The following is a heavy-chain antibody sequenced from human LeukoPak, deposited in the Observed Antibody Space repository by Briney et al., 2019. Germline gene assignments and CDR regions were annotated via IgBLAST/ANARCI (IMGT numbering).Heavy chain of an antibody. CDR2: INHNSGGT. CDR3: ARDSGSYYYYMDV. Sequence: ASVTVSCTASGYTFTGYYMHWVRQAPGQGLEWMGWINHNSGGTNYAQKFQGRVTMTRDTSISTAYMELSRLRSDDTAVYYCARDSGSYYYYMDVWGKGTTVTVSS. D-gene: IGHD1-26*01. CDR1: GYTFTGYY. V-gene: IGHV1-2*02. J-gene: IGHJ6*03.